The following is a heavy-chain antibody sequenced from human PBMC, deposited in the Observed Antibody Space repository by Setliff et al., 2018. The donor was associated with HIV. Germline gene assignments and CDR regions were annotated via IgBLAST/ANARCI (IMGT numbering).Heavy chain of an antibody. D-gene: IGHD4-17*01. CDR1: GYTFSSYD. V-gene: IGHV1-8*03. J-gene: IGHJ2*01. CDR2: MNPNSGNT. CDR3: SRVGMGTVTTHGYWYFDL. Sequence: ASVKVSCKASGYTFSSYDINWVRQATGQGLEWMGWMNPNSGNTGYAQRFQGRVTITRNTSISTAYMEMSNLRSDDTAVYYCSRVGMGTVTTHGYWYFDLWGRGTLVTVSS.